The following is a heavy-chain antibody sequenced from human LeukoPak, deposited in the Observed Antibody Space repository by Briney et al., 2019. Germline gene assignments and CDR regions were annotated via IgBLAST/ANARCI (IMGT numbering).Heavy chain of an antibody. CDR2: IYYSGST. D-gene: IGHD3-10*01. CDR1: GGSISSGGYY. CDR3: ARGDGEFLFDY. J-gene: IGHJ4*02. V-gene: IGHV4-31*01. Sequence: SQTLSLTCTVAGGSISSGGYYWSCIRQHPGKGLEWIGYIYYSGSTYYNPSLKSQVTISVDTSKNQFSLKLSSVTAADTAVYYCARGDGEFLFDYWGQGTLVTVSS.